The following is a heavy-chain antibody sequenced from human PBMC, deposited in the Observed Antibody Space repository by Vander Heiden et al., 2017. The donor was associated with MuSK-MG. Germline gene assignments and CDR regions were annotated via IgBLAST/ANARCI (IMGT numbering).Heavy chain of an antibody. J-gene: IGHJ4*02. V-gene: IGHV3-30-3*01. CDR3: ARDGLGYCSGVICPGIPFDY. Sequence: APGKGLEWVAVISYDGSNKYYADSVKGRFTIARDNSKNTLYLQMNSLRAEDTAVYYCARDGLGYCSGVICPGIPFDYWGQGTLVTVSS. CDR2: ISYDGSNK. D-gene: IGHD2-15*01.